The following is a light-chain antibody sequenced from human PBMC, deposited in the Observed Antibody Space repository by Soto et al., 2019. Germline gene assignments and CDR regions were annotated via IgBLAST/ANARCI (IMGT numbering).Light chain of an antibody. V-gene: IGLV2-11*01. CDR3: CSYAGSPLYV. J-gene: IGLJ1*01. CDR2: DVS. CDR1: SSDVGGYNY. Sequence: QSVLTQPRSVSGSPGQSVTISCTGTSSDVGGYNYVSWYQQHPGKAPKLMIYDVSKRPSGVPDRFSGSKSGNTASLTISGLQAEDEADNYCCSYAGSPLYVFGTGTKLTVL.